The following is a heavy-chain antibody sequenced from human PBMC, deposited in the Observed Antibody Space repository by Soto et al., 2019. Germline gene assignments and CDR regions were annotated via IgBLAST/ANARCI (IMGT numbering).Heavy chain of an antibody. CDR1: GYTFTSYG. D-gene: IGHD2-15*01. Sequence: QVQLVQSGAAVKKPGASVKVSCKASGYTFTSYGISWVRPAPGQGLEWMGWIRAYNGNTNYAQKLQGRVTMTTDTSTRTAYMELRSLRSDDTAVYYCARLPLEYCSGGSCYQPGLDYWGQGTLVTVSS. CDR2: IRAYNGNT. J-gene: IGHJ4*02. V-gene: IGHV1-18*01. CDR3: ARLPLEYCSGGSCYQPGLDY.